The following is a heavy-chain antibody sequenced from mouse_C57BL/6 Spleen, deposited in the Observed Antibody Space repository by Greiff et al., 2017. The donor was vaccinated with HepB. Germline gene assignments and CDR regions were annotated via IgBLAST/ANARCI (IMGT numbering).Heavy chain of an antibody. CDR2: IDPSDSYN. D-gene: IGHD1-1*01. Sequence: QVQLKQPGAELVMPGASVKLSCKASGYTFTSYWMHWVKQRPGQGLEWIGEIDPSDSYNNYNQKFKGKSTLTVDKSSSTAYMQLSSLTSEDSAVYYCARAFYCSSPYWYFDVWGTGTTVTVSS. CDR1: GYTFTSYW. CDR3: ARAFYCSSPYWYFDV. V-gene: IGHV1-69*01. J-gene: IGHJ1*03.